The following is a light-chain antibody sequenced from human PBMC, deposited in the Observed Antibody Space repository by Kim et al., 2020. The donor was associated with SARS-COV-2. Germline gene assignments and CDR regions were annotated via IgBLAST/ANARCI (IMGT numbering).Light chain of an antibody. CDR2: GNS. CDR3: QSYDSSLSGSV. CDR1: SPNIGAGYY. Sequence: RFTIPCTESSPNIGAGYYVHWYQQLPGTAPNLLIYGNSNRPSGVPDRFSGSKSGTSASLAITGLQAEDEADYYCQSYDSSLSGSVFGGGTQLTVL. V-gene: IGLV1-40*01. J-gene: IGLJ2*01.